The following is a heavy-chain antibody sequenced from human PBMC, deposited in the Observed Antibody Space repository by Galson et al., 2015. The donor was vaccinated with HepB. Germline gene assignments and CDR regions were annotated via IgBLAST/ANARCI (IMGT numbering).Heavy chain of an antibody. D-gene: IGHD3-16*01. V-gene: IGHV3-23*01. CDR1: GFTFSSYA. CDR2: ISGSGGST. J-gene: IGHJ3*02. CDR3: AKEAGIFLFGVGHAFDI. Sequence: SLRLSCAASGFTFSSYAMSWVRQAPGKGLEWVSAISGSGGSTYYADSVKGRFTISRDNSKNTLYLQMNSLRAEDTAVYYCAKEAGIFLFGVGHAFDIWGQGTMVTVSS.